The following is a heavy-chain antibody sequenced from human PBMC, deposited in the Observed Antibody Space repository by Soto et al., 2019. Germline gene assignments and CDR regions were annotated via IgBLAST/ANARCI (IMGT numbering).Heavy chain of an antibody. CDR3: ARDMSIAALPAYYFDY. CDR2: INPNSGGT. Sequence: GASVKVSCKASGYTFTGYYMHWVRQAPGQGLEWMGWINPNSGGTNYAQKFQGWVTMTRDTSISTAYMELSRLRSDDTAVYYCARDMSIAALPAYYFDYWGQGTLVTVSS. J-gene: IGHJ4*02. V-gene: IGHV1-2*04. D-gene: IGHD6-6*01. CDR1: GYTFTGYY.